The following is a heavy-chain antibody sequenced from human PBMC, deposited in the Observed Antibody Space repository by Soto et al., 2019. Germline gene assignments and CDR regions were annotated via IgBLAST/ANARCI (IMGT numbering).Heavy chain of an antibody. CDR1: GYTFTSYG. D-gene: IGHD4-17*01. V-gene: IGHV1-18*01. J-gene: IGHJ5*02. CDR3: ARVYRSEPYGDCVWFDP. Sequence: ASVKVSCKASGYTFTSYGISWVRQAPGQGLEWMGWISAYNGNTNYAQKLQGRVTMTTDTSTSTAYMELGSLRSDDTAVYYCARVYRSEPYGDCVWFDPWGQGTLVTVSS. CDR2: ISAYNGNT.